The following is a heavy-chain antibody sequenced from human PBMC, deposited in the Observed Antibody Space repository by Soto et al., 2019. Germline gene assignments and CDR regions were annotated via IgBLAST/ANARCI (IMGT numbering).Heavy chain of an antibody. CDR2: IYFSGST. V-gene: IGHV4-39*01. CDR3: ARQVGGWAPWYFDY. J-gene: IGHJ4*02. Sequence: PSETLSLTCTVSGGSISSSSYYWGWIRQSPGKGLEWIGTIYFSGSTYYNPSLKSRVTISVDTSKNQFSLKLSSVTAADTAVYYCARQVGGWAPWYFDYWXQGTLVNVS. D-gene: IGHD6-19*01. CDR1: GGSISSSSYY.